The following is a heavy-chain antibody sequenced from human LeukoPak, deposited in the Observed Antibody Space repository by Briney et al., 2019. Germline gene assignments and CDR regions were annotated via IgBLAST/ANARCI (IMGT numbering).Heavy chain of an antibody. CDR3: AKVGIAAADFIDY. J-gene: IGHJ4*02. Sequence: GGSLRLSCAASGFTVSSNYLSWIRQAPGKGLEWVSAISGSGGSTYYADSVKGRFTISRDNSKNTLYLQVNSLRAEDTAVYYCAKVGIAAADFIDYWGQGTLVTVSS. D-gene: IGHD6-13*01. CDR2: ISGSGGST. V-gene: IGHV3-23*01. CDR1: GFTVSSNY.